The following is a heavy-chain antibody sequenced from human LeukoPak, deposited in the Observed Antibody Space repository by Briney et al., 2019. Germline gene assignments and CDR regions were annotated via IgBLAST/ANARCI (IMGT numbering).Heavy chain of an antibody. Sequence: GGSLRLSCAASGFTFSSYSMNWVRQAPGKGLEWVSSISSSSSYIYYADSVKGRFTISRDNAKNSLYLQMNSLRAEDTAVYYCARDANQGRFLEWPSSRRNPFRDWFDPWGQGTLVTVSS. CDR3: ARDANQGRFLEWPSSRRNPFRDWFDP. CDR1: GFTFSSYS. V-gene: IGHV3-21*01. CDR2: ISSSSSYI. D-gene: IGHD3-3*01. J-gene: IGHJ5*02.